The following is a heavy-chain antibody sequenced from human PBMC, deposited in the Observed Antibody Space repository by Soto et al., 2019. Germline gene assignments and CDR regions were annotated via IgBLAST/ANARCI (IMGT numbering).Heavy chain of an antibody. D-gene: IGHD4-17*01. CDR1: GYTFTSYD. CDR3: ARGVKYGAYSRWFDP. Sequence: QVQLVQSGAEVKKPGASVKVSCKASGYTFTSYDINWVRQATGQGLEYLGWMNPNSGNTGYVQKFQGRVTMTRDTSXCTAYRELSSLRSEDTAVYFCARGVKYGAYSRWFDPWGQGTLVTVSS. CDR2: MNPNSGNT. J-gene: IGHJ5*02. V-gene: IGHV1-8*01.